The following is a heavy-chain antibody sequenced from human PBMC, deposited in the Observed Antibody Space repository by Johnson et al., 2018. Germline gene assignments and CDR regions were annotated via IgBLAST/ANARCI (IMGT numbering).Heavy chain of an antibody. D-gene: IGHD4-17*01. V-gene: IGHV4-39*07. CDR2: VYYSGTT. Sequence: QVQLQESGPGLLKPSETLSLTCTVSGGSLSSSSYYWGWIRQPPEKGLEWIGHVYYSGTTYYNPSLKSRVTVSLANPKSQFSLKVNSVTAADPAVYYCARALAGDSSYFFDSWGQGALVAVSS. J-gene: IGHJ4*02. CDR1: GGSLSSSSYY. CDR3: ARALAGDSSYFFDS.